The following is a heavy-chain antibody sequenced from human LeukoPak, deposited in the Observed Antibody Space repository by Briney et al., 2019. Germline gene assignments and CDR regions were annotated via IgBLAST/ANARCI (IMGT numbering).Heavy chain of an antibody. D-gene: IGHD1-26*01. Sequence: PGRYLRLSCAASGFTFSSYAMHWVRQAPGKGLEWVAVISYDGSNKYYADSVKGRFTISRDNSKNTLYLQMNSLRAEDTAVYYCAKDLRGATKPDAFDIWGQGTMVTVSS. CDR1: GFTFSSYA. CDR3: AKDLRGATKPDAFDI. CDR2: ISYDGSNK. J-gene: IGHJ3*02. V-gene: IGHV3-30-3*01.